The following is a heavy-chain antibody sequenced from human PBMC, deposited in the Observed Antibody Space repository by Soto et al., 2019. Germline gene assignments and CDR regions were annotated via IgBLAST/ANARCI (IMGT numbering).Heavy chain of an antibody. CDR1: GYTFTSYY. J-gene: IGHJ5*02. CDR2: INPSVGST. Sequence: ASVKVSCKASGYTFTSYYMHWVRQAPGQGLEWLGIINPSVGSTSYAQKFQGRVTMTRDTSTSTVYMELSSLRSEDTAVYYCARGGYCTNGVCYGSTNWFDPWGQGTLVTVSS. V-gene: IGHV1-46*01. CDR3: ARGGYCTNGVCYGSTNWFDP. D-gene: IGHD2-8*01.